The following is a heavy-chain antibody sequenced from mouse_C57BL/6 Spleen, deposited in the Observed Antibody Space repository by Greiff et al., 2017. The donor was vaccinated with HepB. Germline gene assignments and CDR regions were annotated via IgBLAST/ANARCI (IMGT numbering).Heavy chain of an antibody. CDR2: INPNNGGT. CDR1: GYTFTDYN. V-gene: IGHV1-18*01. J-gene: IGHJ3*01. CDR3: ARRGFYYYGSIPFAY. D-gene: IGHD1-1*01. Sequence: VQLKQSGPELVKPGASVKIPCKASGYTFTDYNMDWVKQSHGKSLEWIGDINPNNGGTIYNQKFKGKATLTVDKSSSTAYMELRSLTSEDTAVYYCARRGFYYYGSIPFAYWGQGTLVTVSA.